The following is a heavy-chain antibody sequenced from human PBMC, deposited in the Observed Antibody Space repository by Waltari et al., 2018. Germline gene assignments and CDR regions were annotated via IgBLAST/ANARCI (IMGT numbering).Heavy chain of an antibody. V-gene: IGHV3-30*18. CDR1: GFTFSSYG. CDR2: IWYDGSNK. CDR3: AKVPGNYSSGWYSNWFDP. Sequence: QVQLVESGGGVVQPGRSLRLSCAASGFTFSSYGMHWVRQAPGKGLEWVAVIWYDGSNKYYADSVKGRFTISRDNSKNTLYLQMNSLRAEDTAMYYCAKVPGNYSSGWYSNWFDPWGQGTLVTVSS. J-gene: IGHJ5*02. D-gene: IGHD6-19*01.